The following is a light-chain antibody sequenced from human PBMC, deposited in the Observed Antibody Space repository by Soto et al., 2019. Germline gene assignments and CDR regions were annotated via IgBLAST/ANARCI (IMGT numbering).Light chain of an antibody. CDR1: SSDVGGYNY. CDR2: DVN. J-gene: IGLJ2*01. Sequence: QSVLTQPASMSGSPGQSITISCTGTSSDVGGYNYVSWYRQHPGKAPKLMIYDVNNRPSGVSNRFSGSKSGNTASLTISGLQAEDEADYYCSSLSGRSTLVVCGGSTKLTVL. V-gene: IGLV2-14*03. CDR3: SSLSGRSTLVV.